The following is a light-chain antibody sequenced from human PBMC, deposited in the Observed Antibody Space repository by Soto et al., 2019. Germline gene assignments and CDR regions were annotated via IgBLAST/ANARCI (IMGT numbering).Light chain of an antibody. Sequence: QSVLSQPASVSGSPGQSITISCTGTSSDVGGYKYVSWYQQHPGKAPKLMIYDVNERPSGVPDRFSGSKSGNTASLTISGLQAEDEADYYCCSYADSYTYVFGTGTKLTVL. CDR3: CSYADSYTYV. J-gene: IGLJ1*01. V-gene: IGLV2-11*01. CDR2: DVN. CDR1: SSDVGGYKY.